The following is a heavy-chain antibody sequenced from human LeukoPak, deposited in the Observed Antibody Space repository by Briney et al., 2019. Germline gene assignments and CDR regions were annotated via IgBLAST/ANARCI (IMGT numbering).Heavy chain of an antibody. Sequence: ASVKVSCKVSGYTLTELSMHWVRQAPGQGLEWMGWISTYNANTNYAQKLQGRATMTTDTSTSTAYMELRSLRSDDTAVYYCARKTIAGGYNWFDPWGQGTLVTVSS. V-gene: IGHV1-18*01. CDR2: ISTYNANT. J-gene: IGHJ5*02. CDR1: GYTLTELS. D-gene: IGHD6-13*01. CDR3: ARKTIAGGYNWFDP.